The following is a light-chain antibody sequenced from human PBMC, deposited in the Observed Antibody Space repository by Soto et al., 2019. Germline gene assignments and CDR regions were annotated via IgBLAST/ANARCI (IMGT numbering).Light chain of an antibody. V-gene: IGKV3-11*01. CDR2: DAT. CDR3: QQYNNRPPGT. CDR1: QSVGSF. J-gene: IGKJ1*01. Sequence: EIVLTQSPATLSLSPGETATLSCRASQSVGSFLAWYQQKPGQAPRLLMYDATNRATGIPARFSGTGSETDFTLTISRLEPEDFAVYYCQQYNNRPPGTFGQGTKVDIK.